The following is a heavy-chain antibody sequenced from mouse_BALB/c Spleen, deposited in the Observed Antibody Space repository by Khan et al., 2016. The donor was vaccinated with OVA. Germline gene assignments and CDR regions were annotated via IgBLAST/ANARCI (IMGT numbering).Heavy chain of an antibody. CDR3: ARGWAAYYGDDWGAMEY. CDR1: GYTFTTAG. J-gene: IGHJ4*01. V-gene: IGHV9-4*02. D-gene: IGHD2-9*01. Sequence: QIQLVQSGPELKKPGETVRISCKASGYTFTTAGIQWVQKMPGKGLKWIGWINTHSGVPKYAEDFKGRLAFSLEFSVNIASLQITNLNNDATATYFCARGWAAYYGDDWGAMEYWGQGTSVTVSS. CDR2: INTHSGVP.